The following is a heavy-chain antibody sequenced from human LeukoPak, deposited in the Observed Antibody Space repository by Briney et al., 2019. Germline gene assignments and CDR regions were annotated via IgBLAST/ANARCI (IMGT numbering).Heavy chain of an antibody. CDR2: ISTNGGST. CDR1: GFPFSSYA. Sequence: PGGSLRLSCAASGFPFSSYAMSWVRQAPGKGLEWVSGISTNGGSTSYADSVKGRFTISRDNPTNTLYMEMNSLRAEDTAVYYCSVMHRYYDGSGYWVQWGQGTLVTVSS. D-gene: IGHD3-22*01. V-gene: IGHV3-23*01. CDR3: SVMHRYYDGSGYWVQ. J-gene: IGHJ4*02.